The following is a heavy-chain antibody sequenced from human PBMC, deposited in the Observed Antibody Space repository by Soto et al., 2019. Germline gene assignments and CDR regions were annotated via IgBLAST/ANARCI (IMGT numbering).Heavy chain of an antibody. CDR2: IIPIFGTA. V-gene: IGHV1-69*06. Sequence: QVQLVQSGAEVKKPGSSVKVFCKASGGSFSSYAFNWVRQAPGQGLEWLGGIIPIFGTANYAQTFQGRVTITADNSTSTVYMELSSLRSEDTAMFYCARVWGFSNVWGQGTTVTVSS. CDR3: ARVWGFSNV. J-gene: IGHJ6*02. D-gene: IGHD1-26*01. CDR1: GGSFSSYA.